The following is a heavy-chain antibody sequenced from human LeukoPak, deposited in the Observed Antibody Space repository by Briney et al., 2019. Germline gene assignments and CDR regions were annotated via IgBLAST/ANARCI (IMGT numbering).Heavy chain of an antibody. Sequence: PGGSLRLSCAASGFTFSSYAMHWVRQAPGKGLEWVAVISYDGSNKYYADSVKGRFTISRDNSKNTLYLQMNSLRAEDTAVYYCARAGRGLYSSGPTPFDYWGQGTLVTVSS. V-gene: IGHV3-30*04. CDR2: ISYDGSNK. CDR3: ARAGRGLYSSGPTPFDY. J-gene: IGHJ4*02. CDR1: GFTFSSYA. D-gene: IGHD6-19*01.